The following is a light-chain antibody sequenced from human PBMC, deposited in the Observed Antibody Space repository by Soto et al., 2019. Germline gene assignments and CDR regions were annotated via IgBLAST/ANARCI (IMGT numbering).Light chain of an antibody. CDR2: GNS. J-gene: IGLJ2*01. CDR1: SSNIGAGYD. CDR3: QSFDSRVSVLV. V-gene: IGLV1-40*01. Sequence: QSVLTQPPSVSGAPGQRVTISCTGSSSNIGAGYDVHWYQQLPGIAPKLLIYGNSNRPSGVPDRFSGSKSATSASLAITGLRAEDEADYYCQSFDSRVSVLVFGGGTKLTVL.